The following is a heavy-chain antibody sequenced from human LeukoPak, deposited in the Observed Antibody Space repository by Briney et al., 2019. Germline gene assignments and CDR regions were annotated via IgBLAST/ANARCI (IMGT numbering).Heavy chain of an antibody. D-gene: IGHD3-22*01. J-gene: IGHJ4*02. CDR2: ISGSGGST. V-gene: IGHV3-23*01. CDR3: AKSNYYDSSGHSRKFDY. CDR1: GFTFSSYA. Sequence: SGGSLRLSCAASGFTFSSYAMSWVRQAPGKGLEWVSAISGSGGSTYYADSVKGRFTISRDNSKNTLYLQMNSLRAEDTAVYYCAKSNYYDSSGHSRKFDYWGQGTLVTVSS.